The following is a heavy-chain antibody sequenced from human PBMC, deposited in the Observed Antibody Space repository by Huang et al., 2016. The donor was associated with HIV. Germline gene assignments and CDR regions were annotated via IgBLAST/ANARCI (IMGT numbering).Heavy chain of an antibody. CDR1: GGSFSGPN. J-gene: IGHJ4*02. Sequence: QVQLHQWGAGLLKPSETLSLTCAVYGGSFSGPNWTGVRPPPGKGLELIGEINHSGRTNYSPSLKRRVTISLDTSKNQFSLRLRSVTAADTAVYYCARGRGDAGGFLGLDFWGQGTLVTVSS. D-gene: IGHD2-15*01. CDR2: INHSGRT. CDR3: ARGRGDAGGFLGLDF. V-gene: IGHV4-34*01.